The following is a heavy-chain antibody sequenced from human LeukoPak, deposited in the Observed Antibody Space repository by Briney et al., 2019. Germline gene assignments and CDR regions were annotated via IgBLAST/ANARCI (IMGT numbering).Heavy chain of an antibody. CDR1: GFTFSSYG. J-gene: IGHJ6*02. V-gene: IGHV3-33*08. Sequence: GGSLRLSCAASGFTFSSYGMHWVRQAPGEGLEWVAVIWYDGSNKYYADSVKGRFTISRDNSKNTLYLQMNSLRAEDTAVYYCARSNYDSSGYYPYGMDVWGQGTTVTVSS. CDR3: ARSNYDSSGYYPYGMDV. D-gene: IGHD3-22*01. CDR2: IWYDGSNK.